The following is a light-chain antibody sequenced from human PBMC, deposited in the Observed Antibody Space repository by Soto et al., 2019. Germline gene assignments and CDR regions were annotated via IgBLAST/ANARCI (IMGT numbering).Light chain of an antibody. CDR3: QQFAISTT. V-gene: IGKV3-20*01. CDR1: QSVTSNY. Sequence: EIVLTQSPGTLSLSPGERATLSCRASQSVTSNYLAWYQHKPGQAPRLLIYGASRRATGISDRFSGSESGTDFTLTIGRLEPEDFAVYYCQQFAISTTFGQGTKVDIK. CDR2: GAS. J-gene: IGKJ1*01.